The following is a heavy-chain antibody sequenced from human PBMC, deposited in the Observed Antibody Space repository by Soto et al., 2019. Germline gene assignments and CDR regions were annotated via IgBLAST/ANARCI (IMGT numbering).Heavy chain of an antibody. V-gene: IGHV4-31*03. Sequence: PSETLSLTCTVSGGSIISGDYYWSWIRQHPGKGLEYIGYIYYSGSIYYNPSLKSRLTLSVDTSKNQFSLKLSSVTAADTAVYYCAREVNGVGFDPWGKGTLVTVSS. CDR2: IYYSGSI. J-gene: IGHJ5*02. CDR1: GGSIISGDYY. D-gene: IGHD2-8*01. CDR3: AREVNGVGFDP.